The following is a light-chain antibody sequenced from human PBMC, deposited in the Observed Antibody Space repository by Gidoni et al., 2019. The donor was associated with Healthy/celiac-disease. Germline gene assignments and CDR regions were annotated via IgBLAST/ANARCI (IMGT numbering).Light chain of an antibody. CDR3: QSYDSSLSGSV. J-gene: IGLJ2*01. Sequence: QSVLTQPPSVSGAPGQRVTISCTGSSSNIGAGYDVHWYQQLPGTAPTLRIYGHSNRPSGVPDRCSGSKSGTSASLAITGLQAEDEADYYCQSYDSSLSGSVFGGGTKLTVL. V-gene: IGLV1-40*01. CDR2: GHS. CDR1: SSNIGAGYD.